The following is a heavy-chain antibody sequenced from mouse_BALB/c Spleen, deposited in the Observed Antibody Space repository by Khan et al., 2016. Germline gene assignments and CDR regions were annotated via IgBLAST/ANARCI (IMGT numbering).Heavy chain of an antibody. CDR3: AGGGLYGNYIASWFAF. CDR1: GYTFTDSY. V-gene: IGHV1-77*01. D-gene: IGHD2-1*01. J-gene: IGHJ3*01. Sequence: QVQLKQSGAELARPGASVKLSCRASGYTFTDSYINWVKQRTGQGLEWIGEIYPGSGNSSYNDNFKGKATLTADKSSSTAYIQLTSLTSEDSAVYFCAGGGLYGNYIASWFAFWGQGTLVTVS. CDR2: IYPGSGNS.